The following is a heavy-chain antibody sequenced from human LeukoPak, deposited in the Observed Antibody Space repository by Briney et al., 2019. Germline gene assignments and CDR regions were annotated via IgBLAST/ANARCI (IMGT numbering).Heavy chain of an antibody. CDR3: ARDRNYGSEKYAHSIPGEYYYYGMDV. CDR1: GGSFSGYY. Sequence: PSETLSLTCAVYGGSFSGYYWSWLRQPPGKGLEWIGEINHSGSTNYNPSLKSRVTISVDTSKNQFSLKLSSVTAADTAVYYCARDRNYGSEKYAHSIPGEYYYYGMDVWGQGTTVTVSS. V-gene: IGHV4-34*01. J-gene: IGHJ6*02. D-gene: IGHD3-10*01. CDR2: INHSGST.